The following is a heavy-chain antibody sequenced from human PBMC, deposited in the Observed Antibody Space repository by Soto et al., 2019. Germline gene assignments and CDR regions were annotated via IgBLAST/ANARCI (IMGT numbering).Heavy chain of an antibody. CDR2: IIPIFGTA. V-gene: IGHV1-69*12. CDR1: GGTFSSSA. J-gene: IGHJ6*02. CDR3: ATNPNSPVVVTAIGYCYYGMDV. Sequence: QVQLVQSGAEVKKPGSSVKVSCKASGGTFSSSAISWVRQAPGQGLEWMGGIIPIFGTANYAQKFQGRVTITADESTTPAYMELSSLRSEDTAVYYCATNPNSPVVVTAIGYCYYGMDVWGQGTTVTVSS. D-gene: IGHD2-21*02.